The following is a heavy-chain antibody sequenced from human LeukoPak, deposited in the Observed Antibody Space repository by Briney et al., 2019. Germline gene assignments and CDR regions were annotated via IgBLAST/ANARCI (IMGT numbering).Heavy chain of an antibody. Sequence: GGSLRLSCAASGFTFSTYGMHWVRQAPGKGLEWVAYIRKDGSYNLYADSVKGRFTISRDNSKNMLYLLMNSLRAEDTALYYCAKDWGYCSGTSCPTFDYWGQGTLVTVSS. CDR3: AKDWGYCSGTSCPTFDY. D-gene: IGHD2-2*01. CDR2: IRKDGSYN. J-gene: IGHJ4*02. V-gene: IGHV3-30*02. CDR1: GFTFSTYG.